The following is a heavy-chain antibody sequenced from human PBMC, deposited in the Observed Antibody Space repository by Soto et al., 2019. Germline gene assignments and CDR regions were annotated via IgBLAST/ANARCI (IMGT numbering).Heavy chain of an antibody. V-gene: IGHV1-69*01. Sequence: VQLMQSGVEVKQPGASVKVSCKASGGTFSSHSINWVLQAPGQGLKWMVGIITLFVTANYAQNFKGRVTITADQSTSTAYMELNSLKSDDTAVYYCAREVGYGDFSAALLDWREGNLVTVSS. CDR1: GGTFSSHS. D-gene: IGHD4-17*01. CDR3: AREVGYGDFSAALLD. J-gene: IGHJ4*02. CDR2: IITLFVTA.